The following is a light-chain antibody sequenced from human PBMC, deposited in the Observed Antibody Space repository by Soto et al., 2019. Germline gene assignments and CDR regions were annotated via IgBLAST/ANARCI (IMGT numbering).Light chain of an antibody. CDR2: PAS. CDR3: QQSYSTPPT. V-gene: IGKV1-39*01. J-gene: IGKJ2*01. Sequence: DIQMTQSPSSLSASVGDRVTITCRASQSISSYLNWYQQKPGKAPKLLIYPASSLQSGVPSRFSGRGSETDFTLTISSLQPEDFATYYCQQSYSTPPTFGQGTKLEIK. CDR1: QSISSY.